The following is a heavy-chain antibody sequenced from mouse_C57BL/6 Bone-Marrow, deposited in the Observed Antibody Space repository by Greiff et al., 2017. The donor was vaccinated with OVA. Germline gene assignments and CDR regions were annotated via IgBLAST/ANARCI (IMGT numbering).Heavy chain of an antibody. D-gene: IGHD1-1*01. Sequence: EVQLVESGPGLVKPSQSLSLTCSVSGYTITSGYSWNWIRQFPGNKLEWMGYISYDVSNNSNPSLKNRISITRDTSKNQFFLTLNSVTTEDTATYYCESYGYAMDYWGQGTSVTVSS. V-gene: IGHV3-6*01. J-gene: IGHJ4*01. CDR2: ISYDVSN. CDR3: ESYGYAMDY. CDR1: GYTITSGYS.